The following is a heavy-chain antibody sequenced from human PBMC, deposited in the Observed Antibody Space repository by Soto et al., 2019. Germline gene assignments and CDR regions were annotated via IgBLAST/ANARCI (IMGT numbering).Heavy chain of an antibody. J-gene: IGHJ4*02. V-gene: IGHV1-46*01. CDR3: ALLRSSGWYFDY. D-gene: IGHD6-19*01. CDR2: INPSGGST. Sequence: ASVKVSCKASGYTFTSYYMHWVRQAPGQGLEWMGIINPSGGSTSYAQKFQGRVTMTRDTSTSTVYMELSSLRSGDTAVYYCALLRSSGWYFDYWGQGTLVTVS. CDR1: GYTFTSYY.